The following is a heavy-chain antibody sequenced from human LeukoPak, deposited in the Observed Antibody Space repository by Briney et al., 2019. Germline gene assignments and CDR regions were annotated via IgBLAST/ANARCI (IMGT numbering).Heavy chain of an antibody. CDR3: ARDRVIIAVAGDAFDI. Sequence: GGSLRLSCAASGFTFSSYSMNWVRQAPGKGLEWVSYISSSSSTIYYADSVKGRFTISRDNAKNSLYLQMNSLRAEDTALYYCARDRVIIAVAGDAFDIWGQGTMVTVSS. V-gene: IGHV3-48*04. CDR1: GFTFSSYS. J-gene: IGHJ3*02. CDR2: ISSSSSTI. D-gene: IGHD6-19*01.